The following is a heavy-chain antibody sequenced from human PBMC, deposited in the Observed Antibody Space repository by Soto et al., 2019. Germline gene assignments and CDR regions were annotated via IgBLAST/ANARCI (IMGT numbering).Heavy chain of an antibody. Sequence: EVQLVESGGGLVKPGGSLRLSCAASGFTFSSYSMNWVRQAPGKGLEWVSSISSSSSYIYYADSVKGRFTISRDNAKNSLYLQMNSLRAEDTAVYYCARGSRRYFDCVHPPTGGMDVWGQGTTVTVSS. V-gene: IGHV3-21*01. J-gene: IGHJ6*02. D-gene: IGHD3-9*01. CDR3: ARGSRRYFDCVHPPTGGMDV. CDR1: GFTFSSYS. CDR2: ISSSSSYI.